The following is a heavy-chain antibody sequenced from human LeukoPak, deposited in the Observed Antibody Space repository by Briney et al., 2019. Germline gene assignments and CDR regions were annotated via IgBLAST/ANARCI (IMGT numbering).Heavy chain of an antibody. CDR1: GYSFSNYW. D-gene: IGHD6-13*01. J-gene: IGHJ4*02. V-gene: IGHV5-51*01. Sequence: GESLKISCKGSGYSFSNYWIGWVRQMPGKGLEWMGIIYPGESETRYSPSVQGQVTISADKSITTAYLQWSSLKASDTAMYYCAKLGAYSSSWYGFFDYWGQGTLAAVSS. CDR2: IYPGESET. CDR3: AKLGAYSSSWYGFFDY.